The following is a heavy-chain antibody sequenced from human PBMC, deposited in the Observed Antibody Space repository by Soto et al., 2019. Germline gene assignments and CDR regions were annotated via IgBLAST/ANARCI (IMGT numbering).Heavy chain of an antibody. V-gene: IGHV4-39*01. Sequence: PWETLSLTCTVSADSSTISDSYWGWLRQPPGKGLQWIGSSSYNGGTFYNPSLKGRVAISVDPSKKHSSLQVTSVSAADTAVYYCARHSIEVVWRGFDYWGQGSPVTVSS. CDR1: ADSSTISDSY. J-gene: IGHJ4*02. CDR3: ARHSIEVVWRGFDY. CDR2: SSYNGGT. D-gene: IGHD2-21*01.